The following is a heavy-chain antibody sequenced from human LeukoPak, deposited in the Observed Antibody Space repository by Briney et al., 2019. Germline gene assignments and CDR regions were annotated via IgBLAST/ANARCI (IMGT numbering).Heavy chain of an antibody. D-gene: IGHD4/OR15-4a*01. CDR3: AKVSLNMVNDAFDI. V-gene: IGHV3-23*01. CDR2: ISGSGTST. Sequence: PGGTLRLSCAASGFSFNIYDMNWVRQAPGRGLEWVSTISGSGTSTYYADSVKGRFTISRDNSKNTLYLQMNSLRAEDTAMYYCAKVSLNMVNDAFDIWGQGTMVSVSS. J-gene: IGHJ3*02. CDR1: GFSFNIYD.